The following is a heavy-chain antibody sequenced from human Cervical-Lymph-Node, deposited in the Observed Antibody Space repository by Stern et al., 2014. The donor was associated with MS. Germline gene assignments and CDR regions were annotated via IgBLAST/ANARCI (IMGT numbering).Heavy chain of an antibody. Sequence: VQLVESGGGLVKPGGSLRLSCAASGFSFSDYFMTWVRQAPGKGLEWLSYISSSGDLMHYGDSVRGRFTISRDNAKNSLDLQMNSLRVEDTAVYYCVRGLGSYEDSWGQGTLVTVSS. CDR2: ISSSGDLM. CDR1: GFSFSDYF. CDR3: VRGLGSYEDS. D-gene: IGHD3-10*01. J-gene: IGHJ4*02. V-gene: IGHV3-11*01.